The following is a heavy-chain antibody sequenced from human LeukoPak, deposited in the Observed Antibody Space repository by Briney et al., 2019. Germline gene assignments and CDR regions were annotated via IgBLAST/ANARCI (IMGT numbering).Heavy chain of an antibody. CDR1: GFTFSSYW. V-gene: IGHV3-7*01. CDR3: ARDHAMVRGVITTMIDAFDI. Sequence: GGSLRLSCAASGFTFSSYWMSWVRQAPGKGLEWVANIKQDGSEKYYVDSVKGRFTISRDNAKNSLYLQMNSLRAEGTAVYYCARDHAMVRGVITTMIDAFDIWGQGTMVTVSS. CDR2: IKQDGSEK. J-gene: IGHJ3*02. D-gene: IGHD3-10*01.